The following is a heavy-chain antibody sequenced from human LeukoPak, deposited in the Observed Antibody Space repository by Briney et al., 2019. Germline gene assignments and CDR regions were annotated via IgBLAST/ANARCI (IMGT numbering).Heavy chain of an antibody. CDR1: GGTFSSYA. CDR2: IIPIFGTA. J-gene: IGHJ5*02. Sequence: ASVKVSCKASGGTFSSYAISWVRQAPGQGLEWMGGIIPIFGTANYAQKFQGRVTMTRDTSISTAYMELSRLRSDDTAVYYCARDYYGSGSPNWFDPWGQGTLVTVSS. CDR3: ARDYYGSGSPNWFDP. D-gene: IGHD3-10*01. V-gene: IGHV1-69*05.